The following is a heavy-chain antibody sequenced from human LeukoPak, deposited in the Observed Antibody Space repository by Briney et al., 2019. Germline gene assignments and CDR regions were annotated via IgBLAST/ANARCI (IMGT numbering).Heavy chain of an antibody. CDR2: INHSGST. D-gene: IGHD3-3*01. Sequence: PSETLSLTCTASGGSISSYYWSWIRQPPGKGLEWIGEINHSGSTNYNQSLKSRVTISVDTSKNQFSLKLSSVTAADTAVYYCARGRSSITIFGVVIIIAWFDPWGQGTLVTVSS. CDR3: ARGRSSITIFGVVIIIAWFDP. J-gene: IGHJ5*02. V-gene: IGHV4-34*01. CDR1: GGSISSYY.